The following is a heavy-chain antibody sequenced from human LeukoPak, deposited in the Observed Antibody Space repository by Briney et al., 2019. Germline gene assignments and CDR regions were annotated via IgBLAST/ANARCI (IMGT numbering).Heavy chain of an antibody. V-gene: IGHV1-2*02. CDR2: INPNSGGT. D-gene: IGHD6-13*01. CDR1: GYTFTGYY. CDR3: ARGPYSSSWPFDY. J-gene: IGHJ4*02. Sequence: ASVKVSCKASGYTFTGYYMHWVRQAPGQGLEWMGWINPNSGGTNYAQKFQGRVTVTRDTSISTDYMELSRLRSDDTAVYYCARGPYSSSWPFDYWGQGTLVTVSS.